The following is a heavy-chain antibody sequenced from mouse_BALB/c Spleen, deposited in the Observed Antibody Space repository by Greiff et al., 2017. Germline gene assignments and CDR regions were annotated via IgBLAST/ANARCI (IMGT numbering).Heavy chain of an antibody. CDR1: GFNIKDTY. CDR2: IDPANGNT. J-gene: IGHJ3*01. V-gene: IGHV14-3*02. CDR3: ARSGDYDREAWFAY. D-gene: IGHD2-4*01. Sequence: VQLQQSGAELVKPGASVKLSCTASGFNIKDTYMHWVKQRPEQGLEWIGRIDPANGNTKYDPKFQGKATITADTSSNTAYLQLSSLTSEDTAVYYCARSGDYDREAWFAYWGQGTLVTVSA.